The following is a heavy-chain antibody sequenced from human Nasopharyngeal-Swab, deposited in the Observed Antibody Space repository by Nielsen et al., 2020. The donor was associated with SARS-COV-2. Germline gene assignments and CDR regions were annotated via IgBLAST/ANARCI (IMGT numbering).Heavy chain of an antibody. Sequence: GESLKISCAASGFTFSSYEMNWVRQAPGKGLEWVSYISSSGSTIYYADSVKGRFTISRDNSKNTLYLQMNSLRAEDTAVYYCARVSYYYGSGDYWGQGTLVTVSS. D-gene: IGHD3-10*01. CDR3: ARVSYYYGSGDY. CDR1: GFTFSSYE. V-gene: IGHV3-48*03. CDR2: ISSSGSTI. J-gene: IGHJ4*02.